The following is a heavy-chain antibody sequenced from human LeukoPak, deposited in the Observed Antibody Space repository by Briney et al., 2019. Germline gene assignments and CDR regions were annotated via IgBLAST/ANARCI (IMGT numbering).Heavy chain of an antibody. CDR1: GYNFSNYG. CDR2: IYPGDSET. CDR3: ARRGTDRWQFYFDY. J-gene: IGHJ4*02. V-gene: IGHV5-51*01. Sequence: GESLKISCQGSGYNFSNYGIGWVRQLSGEGLEWLGIIYPGDSETNYSPSFPGQVTLSADKSLNTAYLQWSGLKASDTATYFCARRGTDRWQFYFDYWGQGILVTVSS. D-gene: IGHD5-12*01.